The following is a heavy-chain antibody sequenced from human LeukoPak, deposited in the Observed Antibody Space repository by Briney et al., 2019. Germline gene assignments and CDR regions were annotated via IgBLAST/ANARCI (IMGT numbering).Heavy chain of an antibody. V-gene: IGHV3-30*03. CDR2: VSYDGRNE. J-gene: IGHJ4*02. D-gene: IGHD2-2*01. CDR3: AREGYCSSTSCSYYFDY. Sequence: GRSLRLSCAASGFTFWSYGMHWVRQAPGKGLEWVAVVSYDGRNEYYADSVKGRLTISRDNSKNTQYLQMNSLRAEDTAVYYCAREGYCSSTSCSYYFDYWGQGTLVTVSS. CDR1: GFTFWSYG.